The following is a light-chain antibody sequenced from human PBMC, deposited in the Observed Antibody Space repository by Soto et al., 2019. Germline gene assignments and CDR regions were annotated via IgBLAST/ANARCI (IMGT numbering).Light chain of an antibody. V-gene: IGKV1-5*01. CDR1: QSISSW. J-gene: IGKJ1*01. CDR3: QQYYRDWT. Sequence: IQMTQSPSSLSASVGDRVTITCRASQSISSWLAWYQQKPGKAPKVLIYDASSLESGVPSRFSGSGSGTEFSLTISSLQPDDFATYYCQQYYRDWTFGQGTKVDIK. CDR2: DAS.